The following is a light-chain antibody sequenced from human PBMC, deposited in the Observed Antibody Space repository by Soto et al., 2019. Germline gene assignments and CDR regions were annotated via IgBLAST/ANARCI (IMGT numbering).Light chain of an antibody. CDR3: QQYGSSLLLT. V-gene: IGKV3-20*01. J-gene: IGKJ4*01. CDR2: GAS. Sequence: EVVLTQSTGTLSLAPGERATLPCKRVQSVSSSYLAWYQQKPGQAPRLLSYGASSRATGIPASFSGSGSGTDFTLPISRLEHADYAVYYCQQYGSSLLLTFGGGTKLEI. CDR1: QSVSSSY.